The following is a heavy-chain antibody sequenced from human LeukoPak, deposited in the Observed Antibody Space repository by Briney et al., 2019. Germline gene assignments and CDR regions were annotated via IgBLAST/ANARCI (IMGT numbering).Heavy chain of an antibody. CDR2: IYYSGST. CDR3: ARGGEGYSSSWYRLSNWFDP. D-gene: IGHD6-13*01. V-gene: IGHV4-59*01. J-gene: IGHJ5*02. Sequence: PSETLSLTCTVSGGSISSYYWSRIRQPPGKGLEWIGYIYYSGSTNYNPSLKSRVTISVDTSKNQFSLKLSSVTAADTAVYYCARGGEGYSSSWYRLSNWFDPWGQGTLVTVSS. CDR1: GGSISSYY.